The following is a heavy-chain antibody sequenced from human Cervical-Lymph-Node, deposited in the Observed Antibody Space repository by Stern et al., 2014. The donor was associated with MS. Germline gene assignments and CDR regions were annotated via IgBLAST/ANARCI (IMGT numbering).Heavy chain of an antibody. J-gene: IGHJ4*02. CDR2: IFPRDSNT. D-gene: IGHD5-12*01. Sequence: EVQLLESGAEVKKPGESLKISCEASGYLFDDYWIGCVRQMSGRGLELVAIIFPRDSNTRYSPSVQGQVTISADKSIRTPYLQWSSLKASDTAMYYCASSPATPSGYDRFDYWGQGALVTVSS. V-gene: IGHV5-51*03. CDR1: GYLFDDYW. CDR3: ASSPATPSGYDRFDY.